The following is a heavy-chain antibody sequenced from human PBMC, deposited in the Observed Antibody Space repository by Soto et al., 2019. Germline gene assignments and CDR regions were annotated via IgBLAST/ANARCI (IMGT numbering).Heavy chain of an antibody. J-gene: IGHJ4*02. CDR3: AKFFVETGGSSGWPWTFHY. CDR2: ISGSGGTT. Sequence: EVQLLESGGGLVQPGRSLRLSCAASGFTFSSYAMSWVRQAPGKGLEWVSAISGSGGTTYYAASVKGRFTISRDNSKNTLFLQMNSLRAEDTAVYYWAKFFVETGGSSGWPWTFHYWGQGTLVTVSS. V-gene: IGHV3-23*01. D-gene: IGHD6-25*01. CDR1: GFTFSSYA.